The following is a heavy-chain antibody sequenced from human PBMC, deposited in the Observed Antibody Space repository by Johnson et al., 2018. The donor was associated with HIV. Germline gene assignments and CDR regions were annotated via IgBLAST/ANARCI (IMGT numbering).Heavy chain of an antibody. CDR3: ARSGRGTLTTVPDAFDI. J-gene: IGHJ3*02. Sequence: VQLVESGGGLVQPGGSLRLSCAASGFTFSSYDMHWVRQATGKGLEWVSAIGTAGATYYAASVRGRFTIPRENAKNSLDLQMNSLRAGDTAVYYCARSGRGTLTTVPDAFDIWGQGTLVTVSS. CDR2: IGTAGAT. V-gene: IGHV3-13*01. D-gene: IGHD4-17*01. CDR1: GFTFSSYD.